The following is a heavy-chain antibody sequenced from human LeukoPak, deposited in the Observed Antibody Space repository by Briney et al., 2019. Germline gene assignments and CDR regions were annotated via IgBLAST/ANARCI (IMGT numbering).Heavy chain of an antibody. CDR1: GFSFSGHW. CDR3: AYRNNFEY. V-gene: IGHV3-7*05. D-gene: IGHD1-26*01. Sequence: PGGSLRLSCAASGFSFSGHWMNWVRQPPGKGLEWVANIKADGSEKYYVDSVKGRFTISRDDAKRPVDLQMDNLRAEDTAIYYCAYRNNFEYWGQGALVTVSS. J-gene: IGHJ4*02. CDR2: IKADGSEK.